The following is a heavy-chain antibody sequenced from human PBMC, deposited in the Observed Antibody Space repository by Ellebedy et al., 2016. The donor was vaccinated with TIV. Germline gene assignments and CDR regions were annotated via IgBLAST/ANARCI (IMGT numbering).Heavy chain of an antibody. D-gene: IGHD3-16*01. CDR3: AKGWGQ. CDR2: ISWNSGSI. CDR1: GFTVSSNY. J-gene: IGHJ4*02. Sequence: SLKISXAASGFTVSSNYMSWVRQAPGKGLEWVSGISWNSGSIGYADSVKGRFTISRDNAKNSLYLQMNSLRAEDTALYYCAKGWGQWGQGTLVTVSS. V-gene: IGHV3-9*01.